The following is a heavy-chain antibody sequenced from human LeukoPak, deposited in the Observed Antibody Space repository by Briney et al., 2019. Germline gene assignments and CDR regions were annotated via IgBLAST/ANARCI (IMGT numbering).Heavy chain of an antibody. CDR3: AKTPLAVAPGDFFDN. CDR1: GFTFSSYA. V-gene: IGHV3-23*01. J-gene: IGHJ4*02. CDR2: ISGSGGST. D-gene: IGHD6-19*01. Sequence: PGGSLRLSCEASGFTFSSYAMSWVRQAPGKGLEWASGISGSGGSTYYADSVKGRFTISRDNSKNTLYLQMNSLRADDTAVYYCAKTPLAVAPGDFFDNWGQGTLVTVSS.